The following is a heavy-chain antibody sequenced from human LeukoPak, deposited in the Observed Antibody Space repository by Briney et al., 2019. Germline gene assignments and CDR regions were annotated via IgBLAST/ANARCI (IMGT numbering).Heavy chain of an antibody. V-gene: IGHV3-66*01. D-gene: IGHD6-19*01. CDR1: GFSVSNNY. CDR3: ARGLAVAGTGWFDP. Sequence: GGSLRLSCVVSGFSVSNNYVSWVRQAPGKGLEWVSVIYAGDTIKYADSVKGRFTISRDNAKNSLYLQMNSLRAEDTAVYYCARGLAVAGTGWFDPWGQGTLVTVSS. J-gene: IGHJ5*02. CDR2: IYAGDTI.